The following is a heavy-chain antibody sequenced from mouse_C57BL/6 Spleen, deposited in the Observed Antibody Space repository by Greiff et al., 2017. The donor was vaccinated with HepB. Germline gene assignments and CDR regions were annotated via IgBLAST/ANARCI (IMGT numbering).Heavy chain of an antibody. CDR1: GYTFTSYW. D-gene: IGHD2-3*01. CDR3: ARIYDGYFEGFAY. J-gene: IGHJ3*01. Sequence: VQLQQPGAELVRPGSSVKLSCKASGYTFTSYWMHWVKQRPIQGLEWIGNIDPSDSETHYNQKFKDKATLTVDKSSSTAYMQLSSLTSEDSAVYYCARIYDGYFEGFAYWGQGTLVTVSA. CDR2: IDPSDSET. V-gene: IGHV1-52*01.